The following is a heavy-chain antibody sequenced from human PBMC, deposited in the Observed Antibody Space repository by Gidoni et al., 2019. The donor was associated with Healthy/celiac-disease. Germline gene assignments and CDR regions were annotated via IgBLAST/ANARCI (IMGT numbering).Heavy chain of an antibody. CDR3: ARGGGLNNDFWSGINYYYYGMDV. CDR2: ISSSGSTI. CDR1: GFTFGSYE. V-gene: IGHV3-48*03. Sequence: EVQLVESGGGLVQPGGSLRLSCAASGFTFGSYEMNWVRQAPGKGLEWVSYISSSGSTIYYADSVKGRFTISRDNAKNSLYLQMNSLRAEDTAVYYCARGGGLNNDFWSGINYYYYGMDVWGQGTTVTVSS. D-gene: IGHD3-3*01. J-gene: IGHJ6*02.